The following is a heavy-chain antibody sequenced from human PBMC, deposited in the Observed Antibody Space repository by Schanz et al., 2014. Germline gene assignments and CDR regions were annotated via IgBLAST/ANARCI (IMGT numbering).Heavy chain of an antibody. CDR2: ISDYNGKT. V-gene: IGHV1-18*01. Sequence: QVQLVQSGPELKRPGASVKVSCTASGYTLKNYGISWVRQAPGLGLEWMGWISDYNGKTNYAQKFQDRVIMSTDRSSSTAYLELRSLTSDDSAIYYCARHRFGVFYYGLDVWGQGTTILVSS. D-gene: IGHD3-10*01. CDR3: ARHRFGVFYYGLDV. J-gene: IGHJ6*02. CDR1: GYTLKNYG.